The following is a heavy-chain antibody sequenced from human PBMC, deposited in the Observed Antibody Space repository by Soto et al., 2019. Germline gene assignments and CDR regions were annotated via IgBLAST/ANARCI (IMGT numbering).Heavy chain of an antibody. V-gene: IGHV1-69*02. CDR1: RGTFSSYT. CDR2: IIPILGIA. Sequence: QVQLVQSGAEVKKPGSSVKVSCKASRGTFSSYTISWVRPAPGQGLEWMGRIIPILGIANYAQKFQGRVTITADKSTSTAYTELSSLRSEDTAVYYCARHAGSSWYFLLDYWGQGTLVTVSP. CDR3: ARHAGSSWYFLLDY. J-gene: IGHJ4*02. D-gene: IGHD6-13*01.